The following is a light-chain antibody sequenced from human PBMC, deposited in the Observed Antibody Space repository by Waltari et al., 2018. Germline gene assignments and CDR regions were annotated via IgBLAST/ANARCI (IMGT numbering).Light chain of an antibody. J-gene: IGKJ1*01. CDR2: EAV. Sequence: DTQLPQSPSTLSASVGDRLHITCRARQSVTTWLAWYQQKPGKAPKLLIYEAVKLDSGVPSRFSGGGSGTHFTLTITSLQPDDVASYYCQQYNSYPWTFGPGTKVEI. CDR1: QSVTTW. V-gene: IGKV1-5*01. CDR3: QQYNSYPWT.